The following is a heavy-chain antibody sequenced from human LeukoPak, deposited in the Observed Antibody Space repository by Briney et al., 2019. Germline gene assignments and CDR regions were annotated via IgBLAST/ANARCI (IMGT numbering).Heavy chain of an antibody. CDR2: IYYSGST. CDR3: ARHRTGVDAFDI. D-gene: IGHD7-27*01. V-gene: IGHV4-39*01. J-gene: IGHJ3*02. Sequence: SETLSLTCTVSGGSISSSSYYWGWIRQPPGKGLEWIGSIYYSGSTYYNPSLKSRVTISVDTSKNQFSLKLSSVTAADTAVYYCARHRTGVDAFDIWGQGTMVTVSS. CDR1: GGSISSSSYY.